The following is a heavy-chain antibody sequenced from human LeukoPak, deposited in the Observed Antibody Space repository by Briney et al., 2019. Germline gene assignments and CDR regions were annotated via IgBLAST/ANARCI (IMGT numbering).Heavy chain of an antibody. J-gene: IGHJ5*02. CDR3: ARRLAAAEIDP. CDR1: GGSISTYY. D-gene: IGHD6-13*01. Sequence: SETLSLTCTVSGGSISTYYWSWIRQSPGKGLEWIGYVYYTGSTNYNPSLKSRVTISVDTSKNQFSLKLSAVTAADTAVYYCARRLAAAEIDPWGQGTLVTVSS. V-gene: IGHV4-59*08. CDR2: VYYTGST.